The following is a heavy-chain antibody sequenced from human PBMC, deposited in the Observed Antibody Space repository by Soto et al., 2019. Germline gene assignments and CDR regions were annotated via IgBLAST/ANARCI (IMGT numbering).Heavy chain of an antibody. CDR1: GDSISSSSYY. Sequence: SETLSLTCTVSGDSISSSSYYWGWIRQPPGKGLEWIGSIYYSGSTYYNPSLKSRVTISADTSKNQFSLKLSSVTAADTAVYYCARLVRGYCSNGVCYDYWGQGTLVTVSS. CDR2: IYYSGST. D-gene: IGHD2-8*01. V-gene: IGHV4-39*01. CDR3: ARLVRGYCSNGVCYDY. J-gene: IGHJ4*02.